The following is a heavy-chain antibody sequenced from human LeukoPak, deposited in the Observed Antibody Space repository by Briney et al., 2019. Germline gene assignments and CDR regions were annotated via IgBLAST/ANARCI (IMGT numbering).Heavy chain of an antibody. J-gene: IGHJ4*02. Sequence: GASVKVSCKTSGHIFTSYGFTWVRQAPGQGLEWMGWISAYNFATDYARKFQGRVTMTADTSTGTVYMDLRSLRGDDTAVYYCARRWSSDRGYCDFWGQGTQVIVSS. CDR2: ISAYNFAT. V-gene: IGHV1-18*01. CDR1: GHIFTSYG. CDR3: ARRWSSDRGYCDF.